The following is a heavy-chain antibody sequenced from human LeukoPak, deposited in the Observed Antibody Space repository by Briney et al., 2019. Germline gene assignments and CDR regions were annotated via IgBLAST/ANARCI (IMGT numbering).Heavy chain of an antibody. J-gene: IGHJ4*02. Sequence: ASVKVSCKASGYTFTNYGISWIRQAPGQGLEWMGWISGYNGNKKYAQKFQGRVTMTTDTSTSTAYLDLRSLRSDDTAVYYCARVTFYFDYWGQGTLVTVSS. CDR1: GYTFTNYG. V-gene: IGHV1-18*01. CDR2: ISGYNGNK. CDR3: ARVTFYFDY.